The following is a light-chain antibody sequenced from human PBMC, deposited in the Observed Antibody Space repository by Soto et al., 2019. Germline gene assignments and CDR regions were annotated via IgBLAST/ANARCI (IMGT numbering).Light chain of an antibody. CDR3: ISYTSISTLV. Sequence: QSVLTRPASVSGSPGQSITISCTGTSSDVGGYNYVSWYQQHPGKAPKVIIYEVINRPSGVSNRFSGSKSGSTASLTISGLQAEDEADYYCISYTSISTLVFGTGTKVTVL. V-gene: IGLV2-14*01. CDR1: SSDVGGYNY. CDR2: EVI. J-gene: IGLJ1*01.